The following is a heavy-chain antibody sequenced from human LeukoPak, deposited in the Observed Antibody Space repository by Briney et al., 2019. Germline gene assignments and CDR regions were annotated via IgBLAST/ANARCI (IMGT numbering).Heavy chain of an antibody. CDR1: GYSISSSNW. CDR3: TCHSGWSGPSE. D-gene: IGHD6-19*01. Sequence: SDTLSLTCAVSGYSISSSNWWGWIRQPPGKGLEWIGYIYYSGSTNYNPSLKSRVTISVDKSKNHFSLELTSVTAADTAVYYCTCHSGWSGPSEWGQGTLVIVSS. V-gene: IGHV4-28*01. J-gene: IGHJ4*02. CDR2: IYYSGST.